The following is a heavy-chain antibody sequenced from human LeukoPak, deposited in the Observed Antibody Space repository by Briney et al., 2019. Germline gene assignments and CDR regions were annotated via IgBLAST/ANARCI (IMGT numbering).Heavy chain of an antibody. Sequence: GGSLRLSCAASGFTFDDYAMHWVRQAPGKGLEWVSGISWNSGSIGYADSVKGRFTISRDNAKNSLYLQMNSLRAEDTAVYYCARDRYYYDSSDYSRLDYWGQGTLVTVSS. D-gene: IGHD3-22*01. CDR2: ISWNSGSI. CDR1: GFTFDDYA. CDR3: ARDRYYYDSSDYSRLDY. V-gene: IGHV3-9*01. J-gene: IGHJ4*02.